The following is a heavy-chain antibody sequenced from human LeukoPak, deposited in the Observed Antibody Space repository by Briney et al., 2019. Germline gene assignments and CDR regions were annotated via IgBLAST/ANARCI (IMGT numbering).Heavy chain of an antibody. Sequence: GGSLRLSCAASGFTFSSYNMNWVRQAPGKGLEWVSSISSSSGYIYYADSVKGRFTISRDNSKNTLYLQMNSLRAEDTAVYHCARDLGWLRPFDYWGQGTLVTVSS. J-gene: IGHJ4*02. CDR2: ISSSSGYI. CDR1: GFTFSSYN. V-gene: IGHV3-21*01. D-gene: IGHD5-12*01. CDR3: ARDLGWLRPFDY.